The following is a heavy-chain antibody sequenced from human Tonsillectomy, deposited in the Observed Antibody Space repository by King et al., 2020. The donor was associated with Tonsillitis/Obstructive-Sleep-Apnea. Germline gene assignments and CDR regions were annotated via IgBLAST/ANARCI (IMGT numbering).Heavy chain of an antibody. V-gene: IGHV4-59*01. Sequence: VQLQESGPGLVKPSETLSLTCTVSGGSISSYYWSWIRQPPGKGLEWIGYIYYSGSTNYNPSLKSRVTISVDTSKNQFSLKLSSVTAADTAVYYCARDGCRGPGDYYYYMDVWGKGTTVTVSS. CDR3: ARDGCRGPGDYYYYMDV. J-gene: IGHJ6*03. CDR2: IYYSGST. D-gene: IGHD6-19*01. CDR1: GGSISSYY.